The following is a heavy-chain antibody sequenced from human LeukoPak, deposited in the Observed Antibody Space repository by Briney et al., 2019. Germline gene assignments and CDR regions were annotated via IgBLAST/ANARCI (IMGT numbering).Heavy chain of an antibody. CDR1: GYSFTTSW. V-gene: IGHV5-51*01. J-gene: IGHJ4*02. Sequence: GESLKISCSGSGYSFTTSWIGWVRQMPGKGLEWMGILNPGDSVTRYSSSFQGQVTISADKSINTAYLQWSSLKASDTAMYFCARPTDFAFDYWGQGTLVTVSS. CDR3: ARPTDFAFDY. CDR2: LNPGDSVT. D-gene: IGHD1-14*01.